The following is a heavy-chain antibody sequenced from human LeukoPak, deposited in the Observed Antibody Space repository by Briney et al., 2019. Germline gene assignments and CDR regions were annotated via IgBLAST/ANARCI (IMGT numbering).Heavy chain of an antibody. J-gene: IGHJ3*02. CDR2: IDYSGST. V-gene: IGHV4-59*01. CDR3: ARVRRYSSRPDAFDI. CDR1: GGSFSGYY. Sequence: SETLSLTCAVYGGSFSGYYWSWIRQPPGKGLEWIGYIDYSGSTNYNPSLKSRVTISVDTSKNQFSLKLSSVAAADTAVYYCARVRRYSSRPDAFDIWGQGTMVTVSP. D-gene: IGHD6-13*01.